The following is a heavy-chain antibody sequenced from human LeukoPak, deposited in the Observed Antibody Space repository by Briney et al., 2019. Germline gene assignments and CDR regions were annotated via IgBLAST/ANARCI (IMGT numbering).Heavy chain of an antibody. D-gene: IGHD2-21*02. V-gene: IGHV3-23*01. CDR3: AKVDTDGYCGGDCSFDFDY. CDR2: ISGSGCST. CDR1: GFTFSSYA. J-gene: IGHJ4*02. Sequence: GGSLRLSCAASGFTFSSYAMRWVRQAPGKGLEWVSAISGSGCSTYYADSVKGRFTISRDNSKNTLYLQMNSLRAEDTAVYYCAKVDTDGYCGGDCSFDFDYWGQGTLVTVSS.